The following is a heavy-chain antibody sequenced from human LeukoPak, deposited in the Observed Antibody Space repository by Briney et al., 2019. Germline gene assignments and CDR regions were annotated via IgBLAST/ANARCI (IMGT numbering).Heavy chain of an antibody. CDR1: GGSISSGDYY. CDR2: IYYSGTT. CDR3: ARITGSSVKVDY. V-gene: IGHV4-31*03. J-gene: IGHJ4*01. Sequence: SQTLSLTCTVSGGSISSGDYYWSWIRQHPGKGLEWIGHIYYSGTTYYSPPLRSRVTMSVDTSKNQFSLNLSSVTAADTAVYYCARITGSSVKVDYWGQGTLVTVSS. D-gene: IGHD1-14*01.